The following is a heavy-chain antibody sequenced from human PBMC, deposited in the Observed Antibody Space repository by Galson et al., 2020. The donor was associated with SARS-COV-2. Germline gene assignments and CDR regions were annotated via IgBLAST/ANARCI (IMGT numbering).Heavy chain of an antibody. CDR3: ARFRYYDFWSGYDSLYHYMDG. V-gene: IGHV1-18*01. CDR1: GYTFSTYG. Sequence: ASVKVSCKASGYTFSTYGISWVRQAPGQGLEWMGWISVYKGHTNYPQKLQDRVTMTTDTSTSTAYMELRSLRSDDTAVYYCARFRYYDFWSGYDSLYHYMDGWGKGTTVTVS. D-gene: IGHD3-3*01. CDR2: ISVYKGHT. J-gene: IGHJ6*03.